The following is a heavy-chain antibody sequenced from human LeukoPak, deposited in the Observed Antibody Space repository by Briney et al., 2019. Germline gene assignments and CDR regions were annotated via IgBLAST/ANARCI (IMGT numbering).Heavy chain of an antibody. J-gene: IGHJ5*01. V-gene: IGHV3-9*01. Sequence: GGSLRLSCAASGFTFRNYVIHWVRQPPGKGLEWVSGISWNSGNIGYADSVKGRFTISRDNAKNSLYLQMDILKPEDTAFYYCAKVDGYNSGWYDSWGQGTLVTVSS. CDR2: ISWNSGNI. D-gene: IGHD6-19*01. CDR1: GFTFRNYV. CDR3: AKVDGYNSGWYDS.